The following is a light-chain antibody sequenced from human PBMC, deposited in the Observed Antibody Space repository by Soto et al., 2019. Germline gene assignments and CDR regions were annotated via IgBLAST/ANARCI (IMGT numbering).Light chain of an antibody. V-gene: IGLV2-14*03. J-gene: IGLJ1*01. Sequence: QSVLTQPASVSGSPGQSITISCTGTSSDIGDSNYVSWYQQHPGKAPKLVIYDVSNRPSGVSNRFSGSKSANTASLTISGLQAEDEADYYCSSFRGSSTSYVFGTGTKSPS. CDR1: SSDIGDSNY. CDR3: SSFRGSSTSYV. CDR2: DVS.